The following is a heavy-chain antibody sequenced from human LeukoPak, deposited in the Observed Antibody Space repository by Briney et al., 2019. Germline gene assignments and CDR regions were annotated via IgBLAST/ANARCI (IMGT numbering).Heavy chain of an antibody. CDR3: ARAPVLRYFDWLSPFDY. J-gene: IGHJ4*02. D-gene: IGHD3-9*01. V-gene: IGHV5-51*01. Sequence: GESLKISCKGSGYNFTSYWIGWVRQVPGKGPGWVGIIYPGDSDTRYSTSFQGQVTISADKYISTAYLQWSSLKASDTAMYYCARAPVLRYFDWLSPFDYWGQGTLVTVSS. CDR1: GYNFTSYW. CDR2: IYPGDSDT.